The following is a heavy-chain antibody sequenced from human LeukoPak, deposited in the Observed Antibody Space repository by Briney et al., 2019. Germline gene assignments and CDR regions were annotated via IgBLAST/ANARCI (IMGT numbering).Heavy chain of an antibody. J-gene: IGHJ3*02. CDR2: MNPKSGAT. CDR3: ARNLWFGESSDAFDM. Sequence: ASVKVSCKTSGYRFTGYYLHWVRQAPGQGLEWMGWMNPKSGATDYARKFQGRVTMTGDTSISTAYMDMSSLRSDDTAVYYCARNLWFGESSDAFDMWGQGTMVTVSS. V-gene: IGHV1-2*02. D-gene: IGHD3-10*01. CDR1: GYRFTGYY.